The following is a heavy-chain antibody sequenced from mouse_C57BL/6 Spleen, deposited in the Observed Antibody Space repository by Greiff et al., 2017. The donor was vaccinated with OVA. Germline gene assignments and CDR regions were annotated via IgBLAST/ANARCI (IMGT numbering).Heavy chain of an antibody. V-gene: IGHV1-64*01. CDR3: ASTGTRYWYFDV. D-gene: IGHD4-1*01. J-gene: IGHJ1*03. Sequence: QVQLQQPGAELVKPGASVKLSCKASGYTFTSYWMHWVKQRPGQGLEWIGMIHPNSGSTNYNEKFKSKATLTVDKSSSTAYMQLSSLTSEDSAVYYCASTGTRYWYFDVWGTGTTVTVSS. CDR1: GYTFTSYW. CDR2: IHPNSGST.